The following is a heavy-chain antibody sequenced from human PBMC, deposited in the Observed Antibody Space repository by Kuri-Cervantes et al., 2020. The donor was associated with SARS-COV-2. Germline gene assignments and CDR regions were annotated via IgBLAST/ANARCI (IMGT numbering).Heavy chain of an antibody. Sequence: ASVKVSCKVSGYTLTELSMHWVRQAPGKGLEWMGWISAYNGNTNYAQKLQGRVTMTTDTSTSTAYMELRSLRSDDTAVYYCARDPMWSRYYYDSSGSYYFDYWGQGTLVTVSS. CDR2: ISAYNGNT. D-gene: IGHD3-22*01. V-gene: IGHV1-18*01. CDR1: GYTLTELS. CDR3: ARDPMWSRYYYDSSGSYYFDY. J-gene: IGHJ4*02.